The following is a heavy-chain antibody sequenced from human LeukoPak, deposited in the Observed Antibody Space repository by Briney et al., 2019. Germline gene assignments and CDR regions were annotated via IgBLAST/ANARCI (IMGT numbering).Heavy chain of an antibody. V-gene: IGHV4-39*01. J-gene: IGHJ5*02. Sequence: PSETLSLTCTVSGGSISSGGYYWSWIRLPPGKGLEWIGSIYYSGSTYYNPSLKSRVTISVDTSKNQFSLKLSSVTAADTAVYYCARLFYYYSNWFDPWGQGTLVTVSS. CDR2: IYYSGST. CDR1: GGSISSGGYY. CDR3: ARLFYYYSNWFDP. D-gene: IGHD3-22*01.